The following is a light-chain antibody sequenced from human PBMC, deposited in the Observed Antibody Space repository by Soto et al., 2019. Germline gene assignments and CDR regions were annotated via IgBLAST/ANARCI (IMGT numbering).Light chain of an antibody. Sequence: IVMTQSAATLSVSPGERATLSCRASQSVRHKLAWYQQRPGQAPRLLIYDTSTRATDIPARFSGSGSGTEFTLTISSLQSEDFAVYYCQHYSNWPPITFGQGTRLEIK. CDR2: DTS. J-gene: IGKJ5*01. CDR1: QSVRHK. V-gene: IGKV3-15*01. CDR3: QHYSNWPPIT.